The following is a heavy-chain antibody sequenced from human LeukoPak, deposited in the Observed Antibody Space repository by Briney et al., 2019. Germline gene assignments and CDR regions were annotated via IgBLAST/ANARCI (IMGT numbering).Heavy chain of an antibody. CDR2: INPTSGGT. D-gene: IGHD5/OR15-5a*01. Sequence: ASVKVSCKASGGTFSSHAIAWVRQAPGQGPEWMGWINPTSGGTNYAQKFQDRVTMTRDTSINTAYMELSRLTSDDTAVYYCARLVGLSTTASYWGQRTLVIVSS. V-gene: IGHV1-2*02. J-gene: IGHJ4*02. CDR1: GGTFSSHA. CDR3: ARLVGLSTTASY.